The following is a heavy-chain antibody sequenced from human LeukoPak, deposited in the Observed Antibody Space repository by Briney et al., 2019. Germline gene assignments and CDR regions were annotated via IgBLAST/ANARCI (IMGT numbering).Heavy chain of an antibody. Sequence: SVKVSCKASGGTFSSYAISWVRQAPGQGLEWMGRIIPILGTANYAQKFQGRVTITTDESTSTAYMELSSLRSEDTAVYYCASTAMVRNYYYYMDVWGKGTTVTVSS. V-gene: IGHV1-69*11. CDR2: IIPILGTA. CDR3: ASTAMVRNYYYYMDV. J-gene: IGHJ6*03. D-gene: IGHD5-18*01. CDR1: GGTFSSYA.